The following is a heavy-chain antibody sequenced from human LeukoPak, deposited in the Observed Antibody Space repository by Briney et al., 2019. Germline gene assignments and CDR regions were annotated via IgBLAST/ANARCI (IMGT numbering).Heavy chain of an antibody. D-gene: IGHD2-21*02. Sequence: PSETLSLTCTVSGGSISSSSYYWGWIRQPPGKGLEWIGSIYYSGSTYYNPSLKSRVTISVDTSKNQFSLKLSSVTAADTAVYYCARQGSMTARYDYWGQGTLVTVSS. CDR2: IYYSGST. CDR1: GGSISSSSYY. J-gene: IGHJ4*02. CDR3: ARQGSMTARYDY. V-gene: IGHV4-39*01.